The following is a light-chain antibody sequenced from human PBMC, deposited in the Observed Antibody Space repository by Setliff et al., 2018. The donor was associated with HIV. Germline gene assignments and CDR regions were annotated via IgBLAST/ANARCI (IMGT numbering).Light chain of an antibody. CDR2: DNK. V-gene: IGLV6-57*01. Sequence: NFMLTQPHSVSESPGKTVTISCTRSSGSIAANYVQWYQHRPGSSPTTVIRDNKERPSGVPERFSGSIDGSTNSASLTISGLKTEDEADYYCQSNDGSTWVFGGGTQLTVL. CDR1: SGSIAANY. CDR3: QSNDGSTWV. J-gene: IGLJ3*02.